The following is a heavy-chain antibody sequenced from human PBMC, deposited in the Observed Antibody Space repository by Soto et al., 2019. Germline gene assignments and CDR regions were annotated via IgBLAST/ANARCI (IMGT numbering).Heavy chain of an antibody. Sequence: PGESLKISCKGSGYSFTSYWIGWVRQMPGKGLEWMGIIYPGDSDTRYSPSFQGQVTISVDKSISTAYLQWRSLKASDSAMYYCAIVTRGIRGEFENWGQGTPVTVSS. D-gene: IGHD6-13*01. V-gene: IGHV5-51*01. J-gene: IGHJ4*02. CDR1: GYSFTSYW. CDR2: IYPGDSDT. CDR3: AIVTRGIRGEFEN.